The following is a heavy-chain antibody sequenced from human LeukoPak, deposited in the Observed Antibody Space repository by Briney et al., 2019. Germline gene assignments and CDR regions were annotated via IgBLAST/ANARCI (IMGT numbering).Heavy chain of an antibody. CDR3: AKGGNYPDY. V-gene: IGHV3-9*01. CDR2: ISWNSGSI. Sequence: GGSLRLSCAASGFTFDDYAMHWVRHAPGKGLEWVSGISWNSGSIGYADSVKGRFTISRDNAKNSLYLQMNSLRAEDTALYYCAKGGNYPDYWGQGTLVTVSS. J-gene: IGHJ4*02. CDR1: GFTFDDYA.